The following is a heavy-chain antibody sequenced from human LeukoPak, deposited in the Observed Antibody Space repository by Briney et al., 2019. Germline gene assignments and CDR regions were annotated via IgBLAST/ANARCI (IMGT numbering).Heavy chain of an antibody. J-gene: IGHJ6*04. CDR1: GGSFSGYY. CDR3: AREYCSSTSCYPPTDV. D-gene: IGHD2-2*01. Sequence: SETLSLTCAVYGGSFSGYYWSWIRQPPGKGLEWIGEINHSGSTNYNPSLKSRVTISVDTSKNQLSLKLSSVTAADTAVYYCAREYCSSTSCYPPTDVWGKGTTVTVSS. CDR2: INHSGST. V-gene: IGHV4-34*01.